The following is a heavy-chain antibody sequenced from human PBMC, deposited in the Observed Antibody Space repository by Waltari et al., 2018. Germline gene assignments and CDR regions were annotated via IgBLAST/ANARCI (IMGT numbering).Heavy chain of an antibody. CDR1: GYTLTELS. CDR2: LDPEDGET. D-gene: IGHD4-17*01. Sequence: QVPLVQSGAEVKTPGASVKVSCKVSGYTLTELSMHWVRQAPGKRLEWMGGLDPEDGETIYAQKVQGRVTMTEDTATDTAGMELSSRRTEETAVYDCATDGHLYYGDLYVDYWGQGTLVTVSS. J-gene: IGHJ4*02. CDR3: ATDGHLYYGDLYVDY. V-gene: IGHV1-24*01.